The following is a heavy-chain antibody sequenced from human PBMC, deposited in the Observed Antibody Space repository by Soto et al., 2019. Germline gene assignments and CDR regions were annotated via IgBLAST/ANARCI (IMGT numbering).Heavy chain of an antibody. Sequence: PSETLSLTCAVYGGSFSGYYWSWIRQPPGKGLEWVGEINHSGSTNYNPSLKSRVTISVDTSKNQFSLELSSVTAADTAVYYCARGQQLVRDFDYWGQGTLVTVSS. CDR2: INHSGST. CDR1: GGSFSGYY. CDR3: ARGQQLVRDFDY. D-gene: IGHD6-6*01. J-gene: IGHJ4*02. V-gene: IGHV4-34*01.